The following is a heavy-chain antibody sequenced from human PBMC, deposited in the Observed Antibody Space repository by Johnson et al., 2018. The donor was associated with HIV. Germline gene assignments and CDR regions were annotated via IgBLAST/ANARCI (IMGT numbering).Heavy chain of an antibody. CDR2: ISYDGSNK. J-gene: IGHJ3*02. D-gene: IGHD3-10*01. Sequence: QVQLVESGGGVVQPGRSLRLSCAASGFTFSSMHWDRQAPGKGLEWVAVISYDGSNKYYAVSVKGRLTIPRDNSKNTLYLQMNSLRAEDTAVYYCVRDHLIGLLWFGDHKWSGAFDIWGQGTMVTVSS. CDR3: VRDHLIGLLWFGDHKWSGAFDI. CDR1: GFTFSS. V-gene: IGHV3-30-3*01.